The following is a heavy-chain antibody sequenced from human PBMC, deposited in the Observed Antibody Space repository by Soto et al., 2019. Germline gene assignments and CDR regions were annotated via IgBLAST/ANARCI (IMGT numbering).Heavy chain of an antibody. D-gene: IGHD3-10*01. Sequence: QVQLQESGPGLVKPSQTLSLTCTVSGGSISSGGYYWSWIRQHPGKGLEWIGYIYYSGSTYYNPSLKSRVTISVDTSKNQFSLKLSSVTAADTAVYYCARVYVMVRGVTANWFDPWGQGTLVTVSS. J-gene: IGHJ5*02. V-gene: IGHV4-31*03. CDR1: GGSISSGGYY. CDR2: IYYSGST. CDR3: ARVYVMVRGVTANWFDP.